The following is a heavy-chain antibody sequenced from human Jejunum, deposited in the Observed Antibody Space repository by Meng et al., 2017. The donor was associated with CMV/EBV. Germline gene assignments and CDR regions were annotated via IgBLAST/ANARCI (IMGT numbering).Heavy chain of an antibody. Sequence: FSFISYSMNWVRQAPGKGLEWVSSITTSGSYIYYANSVKGRFTISRDNAKNSLFLQMDSLRAEDTAVYYCARDTAIDPAMAGAFDYWGQGTLVTVSS. CDR3: ARDTAIDPAMAGAFDY. J-gene: IGHJ4*02. CDR1: FSFISYS. CDR2: ITTSGSYI. D-gene: IGHD5-18*01. V-gene: IGHV3-21*01.